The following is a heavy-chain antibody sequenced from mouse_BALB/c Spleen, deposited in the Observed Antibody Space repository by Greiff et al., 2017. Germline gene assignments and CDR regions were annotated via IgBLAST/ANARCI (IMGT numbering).Heavy chain of an antibody. Sequence: EVKLQESGAELVKPGASVKLSCTASGFNIKDTYMHWVKQRPEQGLEWIGRIDPANGNTKYDPKFQGKATITADTSSNTAYLQLSSLTSGDTAVYYCALYYGSSYAMDYWGQGTSVTVSS. CDR1: GFNIKDTY. CDR2: IDPANGNT. V-gene: IGHV14-3*02. J-gene: IGHJ4*01. CDR3: ALYYGSSYAMDY. D-gene: IGHD1-1*01.